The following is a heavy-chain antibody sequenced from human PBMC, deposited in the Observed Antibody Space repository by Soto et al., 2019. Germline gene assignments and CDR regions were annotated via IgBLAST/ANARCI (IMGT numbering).Heavy chain of an antibody. D-gene: IGHD6-13*01. CDR3: AREKPSAEAAYHYYGLDV. CDR2: IIPVFGTA. J-gene: IGHJ6*02. Sequence: GASVKVSCKVSGGTFSSYFINWVRQAPGQGLEWVGGIIPVFGTASYAEKFQGRVTITADESTSTAYMELSRLRSDDTAVYYCAREKPSAEAAYHYYGLDVWGQGTTVTVSS. V-gene: IGHV1-69*13. CDR1: GGTFSSYF.